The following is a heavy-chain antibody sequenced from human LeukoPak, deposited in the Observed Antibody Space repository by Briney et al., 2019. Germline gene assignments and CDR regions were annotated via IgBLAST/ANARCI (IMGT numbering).Heavy chain of an antibody. CDR3: ARFSTVVTYDAFDI. D-gene: IGHD4-23*01. CDR2: IYYSGST. V-gene: IGHV4-39*07. Sequence: SETLSLTCTVSGVSISSSSYYWGWIRQPPGKGLEWIGSIYYSGSTYYNPSLKSRVTISVDTSKNQFSLKLSSVTAADTAVYYCARFSTVVTYDAFDIWGQGTVVTVSS. CDR1: GVSISSSSYY. J-gene: IGHJ3*02.